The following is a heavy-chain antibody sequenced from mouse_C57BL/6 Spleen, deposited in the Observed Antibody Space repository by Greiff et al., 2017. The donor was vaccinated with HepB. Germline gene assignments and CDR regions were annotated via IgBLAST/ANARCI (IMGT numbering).Heavy chain of an antibody. V-gene: IGHV1-55*01. Sequence: QVQLQQPGAELVKPGASVKMSCKASGYTFTSYWITWVKQRPGQGLEWIGDIYPGSGSTNYNEKFKSKATLTVDTSSSTAYMQLSSLTSEDSAVYYCARSGYDRAWFAYWGQGTLVTVSA. CDR1: GYTFTSYW. CDR2: IYPGSGST. D-gene: IGHD2-2*01. CDR3: ARSGYDRAWFAY. J-gene: IGHJ3*01.